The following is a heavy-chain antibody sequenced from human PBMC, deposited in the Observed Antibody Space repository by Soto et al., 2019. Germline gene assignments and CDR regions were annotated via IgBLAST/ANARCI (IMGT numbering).Heavy chain of an antibody. Sequence: GESLKISCKGSGYSFTSYWIGWVRQMPGKGVEWMGIIYPGDSDTRYSPSFQGQVTISADKSMGTAYLQWSTLKASDTAMYYCARHKEIGYSNLQYYYYYMDVWGKGTTVTVSS. V-gene: IGHV5-51*01. CDR3: ARHKEIGYSNLQYYYYYMDV. CDR1: GYSFTSYW. D-gene: IGHD4-4*01. CDR2: IYPGDSDT. J-gene: IGHJ6*03.